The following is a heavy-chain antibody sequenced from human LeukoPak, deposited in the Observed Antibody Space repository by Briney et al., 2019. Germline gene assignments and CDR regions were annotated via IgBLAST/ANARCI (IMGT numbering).Heavy chain of an antibody. CDR2: IKQDGSEK. D-gene: IGHD6-19*01. V-gene: IGHV3-7*01. Sequence: GGSLRLSCAASGFTLSSYWMSWVRQAPGKGLGWVANIKQDGSEKDYADSVKGRFTISRDNAKNSLYLQMNSLRAEDTAVYYCARAGGGWYGYFDYWGQGTLVTVSS. CDR3: ARAGGGWYGYFDY. CDR1: GFTLSSYW. J-gene: IGHJ4*02.